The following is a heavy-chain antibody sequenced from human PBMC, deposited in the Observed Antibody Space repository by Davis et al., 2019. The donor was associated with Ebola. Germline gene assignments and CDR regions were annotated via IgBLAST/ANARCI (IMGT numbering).Heavy chain of an antibody. V-gene: IGHV3-30-3*01. CDR2: ISFDGAHK. CDR3: ARDPGQMDV. J-gene: IGHJ3*01. CDR1: GFTFSTYP. Sequence: GESLKISCAASGFTFSTYPIHWVRQAPGKGLEWVALISFDGAHKYYADSLRGRFTISRDNSKNTQYLQMNSLRAEDTAVYYCARDPGQMDVWGQGTMVTVSS. D-gene: IGHD2-8*01.